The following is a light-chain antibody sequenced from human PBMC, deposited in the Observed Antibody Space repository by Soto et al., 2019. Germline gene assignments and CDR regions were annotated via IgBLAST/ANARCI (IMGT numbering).Light chain of an antibody. CDR1: SSDLTYNS. Sequence: QSFLTQPASVSVSLGQSISISCTEDSSDLTYNSVSWYQHHPHKAPKLIIYDVSYRPSGVSTRFSGSQSAGSASLTISGLQAEDEADYYCSSSTPTRGLVFGSGTKVTVL. CDR2: DVS. J-gene: IGLJ1*01. CDR3: SSSTPTRGLV. V-gene: IGLV2-14*01.